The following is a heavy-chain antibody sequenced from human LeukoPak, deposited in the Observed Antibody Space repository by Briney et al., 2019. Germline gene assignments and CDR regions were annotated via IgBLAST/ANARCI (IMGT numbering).Heavy chain of an antibody. Sequence: PGGSLRLSCAASGFTFSSYSMNWVRQAPGKGLEWVSSISSSSSYIYYADSVKGRFTISRDNAKNSLYLQMSSLRAEDTAVYYCARVRIQLWFSDWGQGTLVTVSS. CDR3: ARVRIQLWFSD. D-gene: IGHD5-18*01. CDR2: ISSSSSYI. V-gene: IGHV3-21*01. J-gene: IGHJ4*02. CDR1: GFTFSSYS.